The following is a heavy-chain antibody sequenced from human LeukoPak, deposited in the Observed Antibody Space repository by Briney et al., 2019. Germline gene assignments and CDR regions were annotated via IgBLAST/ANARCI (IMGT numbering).Heavy chain of an antibody. CDR1: GYRFTSYW. Sequence: GEFLKISCKGSGYRFTSYWIGWVRQMPGKGLEWMGIIYPGDSDTRYSPSFQGQVTISADKSISTAYLQWSSLKASDTAMYYCARQYSSSWYGYWGQGTLVTVSS. D-gene: IGHD6-13*01. V-gene: IGHV5-51*01. J-gene: IGHJ4*02. CDR2: IYPGDSDT. CDR3: ARQYSSSWYGY.